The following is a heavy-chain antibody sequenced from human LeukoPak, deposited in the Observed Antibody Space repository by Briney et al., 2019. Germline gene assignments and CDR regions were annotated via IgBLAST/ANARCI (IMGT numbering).Heavy chain of an antibody. CDR1: GFTFSSYG. Sequence: GGSLRLSCAASGFTFSSYGMHWVRQAPGKGLEWVAFIRYDGSNKYYADSVKGRFTISRDNSKNTLYLQMNSLRAEDTAVYYCANEYSSYQLLYPPINYWGQGTLVTVSS. D-gene: IGHD2-2*02. V-gene: IGHV3-30*02. CDR3: ANEYSSYQLLYPPINY. J-gene: IGHJ4*02. CDR2: IRYDGSNK.